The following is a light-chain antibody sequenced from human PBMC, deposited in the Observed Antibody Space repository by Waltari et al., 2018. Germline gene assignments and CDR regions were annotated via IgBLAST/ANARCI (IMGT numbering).Light chain of an antibody. CDR1: QSISDY. CDR3: QQSYSTPIT. Sequence: TQSPYSLSASVGDRVTIACRASQSISDYLNWYQQKPGKAPKVLIHAASNLESEVPSRFSGSGSGTDFTLTISSLQPEDFATYYCQQSYSTPITFGGGTKVEIK. V-gene: IGKV1-39*01. CDR2: AAS. J-gene: IGKJ4*01.